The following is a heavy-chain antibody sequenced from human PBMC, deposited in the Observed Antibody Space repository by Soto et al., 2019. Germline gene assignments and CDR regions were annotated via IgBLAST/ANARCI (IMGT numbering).Heavy chain of an antibody. D-gene: IGHD3-22*01. CDR1: GFTFSSYA. J-gene: IGHJ4*02. CDR3: AKSASAYYRTSFDS. V-gene: IGHV3-23*01. CDR2: ISGGGGST. Sequence: GGSLRLSCAASGFTFSSYAMSWVRQAPGKGLEWVSGISGGGGSTYYADSVKGRLTISRDNSKNTLFLQMNSLRAEDTAVYYCAKSASAYYRTSFDSWGQGTLVTVSS.